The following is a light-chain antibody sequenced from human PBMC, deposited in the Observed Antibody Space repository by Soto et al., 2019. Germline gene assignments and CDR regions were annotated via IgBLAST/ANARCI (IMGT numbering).Light chain of an antibody. Sequence: IQMTQSPSTLSASVGDRVTITCRASQSVNGWLAWYQQKPGKAPKLLISEASSLDSGVPSRFSGSGSGTEYVLTITSLQPEGFATYYCQQYDTYSTFGGGTTVESK. CDR1: QSVNGW. J-gene: IGKJ4*01. CDR3: QQYDTYST. CDR2: EAS. V-gene: IGKV1-5*01.